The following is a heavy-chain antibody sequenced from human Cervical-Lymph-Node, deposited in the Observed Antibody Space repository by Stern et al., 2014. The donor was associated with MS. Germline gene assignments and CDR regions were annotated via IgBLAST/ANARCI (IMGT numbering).Heavy chain of an antibody. CDR2: IYPGDSDT. J-gene: IGHJ3*02. CDR3: VRSRDSGGYDTFDI. Sequence: EVQLVESEAEVKKPGESLKISCKTSGYSFSNFWIGWVRQMPGKGLEWMGIIYPGDSDTTYSPSFQGQVTISADESISTAYLQWRSLKASDTAMYYCVRSRDSGGYDTFDIWGQGTMLIVSS. CDR1: GYSFSNFW. D-gene: IGHD3-22*01. V-gene: IGHV5-51*01.